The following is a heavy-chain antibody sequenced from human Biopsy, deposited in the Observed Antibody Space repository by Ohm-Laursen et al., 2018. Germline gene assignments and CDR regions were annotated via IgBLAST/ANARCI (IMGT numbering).Heavy chain of an antibody. CDR3: ARGPRGLVVITTTALYFDY. D-gene: IGHD3-22*01. CDR1: GYNFTSYY. V-gene: IGHV1-46*01. CDR2: INPNNDNT. J-gene: IGHJ4*02. Sequence: ASVKVSCKASGYNFTSYYLYWVRQAPGQGLEWMGRINPNNDNTAYAQKFQGRITMTKDTSTSTVYMDLSSLTFDESAVYYCARGPRGLVVITTTALYFDYWGQGNLVTVSS.